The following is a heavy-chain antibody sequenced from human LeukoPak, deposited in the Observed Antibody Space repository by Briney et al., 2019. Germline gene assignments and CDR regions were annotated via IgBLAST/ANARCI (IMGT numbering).Heavy chain of an antibody. CDR1: GFTFSSYS. J-gene: IGHJ4*02. V-gene: IGHV3-48*02. CDR3: ARDVSGSKRGFDL. D-gene: IGHD3-3*01. CDR2: ISSSTNTI. Sequence: GGSLRPSCAASGFTFSSYSMNWVRQAPGKGLEWVSYISSSTNTIYYADSVKGRFTISRDNAKNSLFLQMNSLRDEDTAVYYCARDVSGSKRGFDLWGQGTLVTVSS.